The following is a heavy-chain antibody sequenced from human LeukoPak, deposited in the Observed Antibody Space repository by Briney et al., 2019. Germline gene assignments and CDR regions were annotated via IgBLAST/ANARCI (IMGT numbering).Heavy chain of an antibody. V-gene: IGHV3-64*01. J-gene: IGHJ4*02. CDR3: ARRKSSGWLDY. D-gene: IGHD6-19*01. Sequence: GGSLRLTCAASGFTFSSYDIYWVRQAPGKGPEYVSGIRSDGVTTYYANSLKGRFTISRDNSKNMVYLQMGSLRVEDMAVYYCARRKSSGWLDYWGQGTLVTVSS. CDR1: GFTFSSYD. CDR2: IRSDGVTT.